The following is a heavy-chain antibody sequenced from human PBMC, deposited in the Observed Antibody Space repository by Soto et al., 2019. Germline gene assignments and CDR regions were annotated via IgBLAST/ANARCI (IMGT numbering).Heavy chain of an antibody. Sequence: GGSLRLSCAASGFTVSSNYMSWVRQAPGKGLEWVSVIYSGGSTYYADSVKGRFTISRDNSKNTLYLQMNSLRAEDTALYYCAKGRSYYYYGVDVWGQGTTVTV. V-gene: IGHV3-53*01. CDR2: IYSGGST. J-gene: IGHJ6*02. CDR3: AKGRSYYYYGVDV. CDR1: GFTVSSNY.